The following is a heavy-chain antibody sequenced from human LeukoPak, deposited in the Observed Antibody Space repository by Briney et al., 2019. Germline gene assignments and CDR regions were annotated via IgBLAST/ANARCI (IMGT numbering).Heavy chain of an antibody. J-gene: IGHJ4*02. D-gene: IGHD6-19*01. CDR3: ARRESSGWYYFDY. CDR2: IYYSGNT. Sequence: SETLSLTCTVSGGSISSYYWSWIRQPPGQGLEWIGYIYYSGNTNYNPSLKSRVTISVDTSKNQFSLRLSSVTAADTAVYYCARRESSGWYYFDYWGQGTLVTVSS. CDR1: GGSISSYY. V-gene: IGHV4-59*08.